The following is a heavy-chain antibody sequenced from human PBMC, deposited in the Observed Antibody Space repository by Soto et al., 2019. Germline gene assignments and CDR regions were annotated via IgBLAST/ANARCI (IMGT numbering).Heavy chain of an antibody. Sequence: QLQLVESGGGVVQPGRSLRLSCAASGFTVSSYGMHWVRQAPGKGLEWVAVIWYDGSNKYYADSVKGRFTISRDNSKNTLYLQMNSLRAEDTAVYYCASGRLWFGELNWFDPWGQGTLVTVSS. CDR3: ASGRLWFGELNWFDP. D-gene: IGHD3-10*01. J-gene: IGHJ5*02. CDR2: IWYDGSNK. V-gene: IGHV3-33*01. CDR1: GFTVSSYG.